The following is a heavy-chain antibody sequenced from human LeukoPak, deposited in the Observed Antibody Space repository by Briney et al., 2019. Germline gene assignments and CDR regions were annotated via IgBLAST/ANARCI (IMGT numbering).Heavy chain of an antibody. Sequence: SETLSLTCAVHGGSFIGYYWNCIRQPPGKGLEWIGEINHSGSTNYNPSLKSRLTISVDTSKNQFSLKLDSVTAADTAVYYCATTVGYCGQGTLVTVSS. V-gene: IGHV4-34*01. CDR1: GGSFIGYY. CDR3: ATTVGY. J-gene: IGHJ4*02. D-gene: IGHD1-26*01. CDR2: INHSGST.